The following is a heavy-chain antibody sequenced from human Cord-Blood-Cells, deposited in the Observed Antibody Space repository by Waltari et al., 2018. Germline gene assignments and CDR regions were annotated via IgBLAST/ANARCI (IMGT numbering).Heavy chain of an antibody. V-gene: IGHV4-30-2*01. Sequence: QLQLQESGSGLVKPSQTLSLTCAVSGGSISSGGSSWSWIRQPPGKGLEWIGYIYHSGSTYYNPSLKSRVTISVDRSKNQFSLKLSSVTAADTAVYYCARDRMVQGVIPGGFDPWGQGTLVTVSS. CDR3: ARDRMVQGVIPGGFDP. CDR1: GGSISSGGSS. D-gene: IGHD3-10*01. J-gene: IGHJ5*02. CDR2: IYHSGST.